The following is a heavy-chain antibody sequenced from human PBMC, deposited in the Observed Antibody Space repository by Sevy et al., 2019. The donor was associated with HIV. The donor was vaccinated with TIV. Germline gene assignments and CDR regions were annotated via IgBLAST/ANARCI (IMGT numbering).Heavy chain of an antibody. Sequence: GGSLRLSCAASGFTFDDYAMHWVRQAPGKGLEWVSGISWNSGSIGYADSVKGRFTISRDNAKNSLYLQMNSLRAEDTALYYCAKALDSIGYLVLDYWGQGTLVTVSS. D-gene: IGHD3-22*01. CDR2: ISWNSGSI. V-gene: IGHV3-9*01. CDR3: AKALDSIGYLVLDY. J-gene: IGHJ4*02. CDR1: GFTFDDYA.